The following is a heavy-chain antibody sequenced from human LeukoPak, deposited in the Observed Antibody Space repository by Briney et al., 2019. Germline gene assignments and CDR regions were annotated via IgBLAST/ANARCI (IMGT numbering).Heavy chain of an antibody. Sequence: ASVNVSCKASGYTFTSYAMHWVRQAPGRRLEWMGWINAGNGNTKYSQKFQGRVTITRDTSASTAYMELSSLRSEDTAVYYCARAGTTVTDFDYWGQGTLVTVSS. V-gene: IGHV1-3*01. D-gene: IGHD4-17*01. CDR2: INAGNGNT. CDR1: GYTFTSYA. J-gene: IGHJ4*02. CDR3: ARAGTTVTDFDY.